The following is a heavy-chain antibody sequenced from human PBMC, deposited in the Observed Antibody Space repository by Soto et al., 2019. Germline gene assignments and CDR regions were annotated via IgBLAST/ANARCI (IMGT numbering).Heavy chain of an antibody. CDR2: ICGSGGST. CDR3: AKEAVSGWYYSVY. J-gene: IGHJ1*01. V-gene: IGHV3-23*01. D-gene: IGHD6-19*01. Sequence: EVQLLESWGGLLQPGGSRRLSCAASGFTFSSYAMSWVRQAPGKGLEWVSTICGSGGSTYYPDSLKGRLTISRDNSKSTVFLQVSRQRAEDTAVYCGAKEAVSGWYYSVYWGPGSLVTVSS. CDR1: GFTFSSYA.